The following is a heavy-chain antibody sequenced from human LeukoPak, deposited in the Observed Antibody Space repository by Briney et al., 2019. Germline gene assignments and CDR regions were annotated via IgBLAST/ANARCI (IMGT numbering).Heavy chain of an antibody. J-gene: IGHJ4*02. D-gene: IGHD2-15*01. CDR2: LSDSGGTA. Sequence: GGSLRLSCVGSGFTFSNYAMSWVRQAPGRGLEWVSALSDSGGTAFYADSVKGRFTISRDNSKNTLFLQMNSLRGEDTAVYFCAKKSVISSTFDYWGQGTLVTVSS. CDR3: AKKSVISSTFDY. V-gene: IGHV3-23*01. CDR1: GFTFSNYA.